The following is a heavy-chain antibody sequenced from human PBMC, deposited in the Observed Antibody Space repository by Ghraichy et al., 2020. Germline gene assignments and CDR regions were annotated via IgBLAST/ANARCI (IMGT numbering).Heavy chain of an antibody. D-gene: IGHD1-1*01. CDR1: GGTFSSHA. Sequence: SGKVSCKASGGTFSSHAISWLRQAPGQGLEWMGGIHPIFDASHYAQKFQDRISITADTSANMVYLEVRSLRSEDTAIYYCARDRESGTPHPAVYNWFDPWGQGTLVTVSS. CDR3: ARDRESGTPHPAVYNWFDP. CDR2: IHPIFDAS. V-gene: IGHV1-69*06. J-gene: IGHJ5*02.